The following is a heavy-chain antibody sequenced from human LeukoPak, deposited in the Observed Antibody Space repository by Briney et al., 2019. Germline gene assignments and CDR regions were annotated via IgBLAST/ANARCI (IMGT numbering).Heavy chain of an antibody. CDR1: GFTFSSYS. Sequence: PGGSLRLSCAASGFTFSSYSMNWVRQAPGKGLEWVANINQHGSEQYYADSVRGRFTISRDNSWNSLYLQMNSLRGEDTAVYYCARDPDVVRGVHFDYWGQGALVTVSS. J-gene: IGHJ4*02. D-gene: IGHD3-10*01. CDR2: INQHGSEQ. CDR3: ARDPDVVRGVHFDY. V-gene: IGHV3-7*03.